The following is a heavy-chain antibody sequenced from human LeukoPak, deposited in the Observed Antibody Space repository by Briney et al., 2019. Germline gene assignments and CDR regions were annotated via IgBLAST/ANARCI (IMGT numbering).Heavy chain of an antibody. Sequence: GGSLRLPCVASGFTFSTYGMHWVRQAPGKGLEWVAVISHDGNNKYYVDSVKGRFTISRDNSKNTLYLQMNTLRVEDTAVYYCARDWGNWGYGWYFDHWGQGTLVTVSS. CDR2: ISHDGNNK. J-gene: IGHJ4*02. CDR1: GFTFSTYG. CDR3: ARDWGNWGYGWYFDH. V-gene: IGHV3-30*03. D-gene: IGHD7-27*01.